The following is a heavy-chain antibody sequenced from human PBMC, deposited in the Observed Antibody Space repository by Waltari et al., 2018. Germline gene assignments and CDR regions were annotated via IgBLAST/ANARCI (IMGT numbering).Heavy chain of an antibody. D-gene: IGHD2-15*01. V-gene: IGHV3-30-3*01. CDR2: ISYDGSNK. CDR3: ARDLGYCSGGSCY. Sequence: QVQLVESGGGVVQPGRSLRLSCAASGFTFSSYAIHWARQAPGKGLEWVAVISYDGSNKYYADSMKGRFTISRDNSKNTLYLQMNSLRAEDTAVYYCARDLGYCSGGSCYWGQGTLVTVSS. CDR1: GFTFSSYA. J-gene: IGHJ4*02.